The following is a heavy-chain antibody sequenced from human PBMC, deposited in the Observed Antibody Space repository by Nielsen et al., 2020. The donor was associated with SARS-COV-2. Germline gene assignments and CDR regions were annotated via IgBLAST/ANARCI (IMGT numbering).Heavy chain of an antibody. D-gene: IGHD6-13*01. CDR2: IKQDGSEK. CDR3: AGADSSSWYGFSL. V-gene: IGHV3-7*01. J-gene: IGHJ4*02. CDR1: GFTFSSYW. Sequence: GESLKISCAASGFTFSSYWMSWVRQAPGKGLEWVANIKQDGSEKYYVDSVKGRFTISRDNSKNTLYLQMNSLRAEDTAVYYCAGADSSSWYGFSLWGQGTLVTVSS.